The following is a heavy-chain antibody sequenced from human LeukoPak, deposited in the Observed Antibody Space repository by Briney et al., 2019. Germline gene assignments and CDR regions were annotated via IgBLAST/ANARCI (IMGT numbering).Heavy chain of an antibody. CDR3: VRGRGLPGPLDH. CDR2: ISSSSSTI. D-gene: IGHD3-10*01. V-gene: IGHV3-48*04. J-gene: IGHJ4*02. CDR1: GFTFSSYS. Sequence: GGSLRLSCAASGFTFSSYSMNWVRQAPGKGLEWVSYISSSSSTIYYADSVKGRFTISRDDAKNSFYLQMNSLRVEDTAVYYCVRGRGLPGPLDHWGQGTLVTVSS.